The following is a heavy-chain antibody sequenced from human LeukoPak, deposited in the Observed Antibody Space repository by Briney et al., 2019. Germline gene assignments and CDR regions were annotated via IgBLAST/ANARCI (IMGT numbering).Heavy chain of an antibody. CDR3: AGNIAARLDY. Sequence: PSETLSLTCTVSGGSISSSDYYWGWIRQPPGKGLEWIGSIYYSGTTYYNPSLKSRVTISVDTSKNQFPLKLSSVTAADTAVYYCAGNIAARLDYWGQGTLVTVSS. CDR1: GGSISSSDYY. J-gene: IGHJ4*02. CDR2: IYYSGTT. D-gene: IGHD6-6*01. V-gene: IGHV4-39*01.